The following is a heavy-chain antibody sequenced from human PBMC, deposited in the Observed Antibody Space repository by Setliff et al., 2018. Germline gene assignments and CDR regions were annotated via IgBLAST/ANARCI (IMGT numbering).Heavy chain of an antibody. Sequence: PGGSLRLSCAASGFTFSSYAMSWVRQAPGKGLEWLASINPHASEKYYVDSVKGRFTISRDNAKNTLYLQMDSLRAEDTATYYCVRDGAGAFDYWGPGTLVTVSS. V-gene: IGHV3-7*01. D-gene: IGHD1-26*01. CDR1: GFTFSSYA. J-gene: IGHJ4*02. CDR3: VRDGAGAFDY. CDR2: INPHASEK.